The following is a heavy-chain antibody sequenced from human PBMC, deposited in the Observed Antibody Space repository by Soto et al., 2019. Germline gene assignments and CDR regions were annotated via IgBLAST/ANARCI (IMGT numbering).Heavy chain of an antibody. CDR1: GGSISSYY. D-gene: IGHD3-9*01. J-gene: IGHJ6*02. CDR2: IYYSGGP. V-gene: IGHV4-59*01. Sequence: SETLSLTCTVSGGSISSYYCSWIRQPPGKGLEWIGYIYYSGGPNYNPSLKSRVTISVDTSKNQISLILSSVTAADAAVYYCARDGVLTGYNGLDVWGQGTTVTVSS. CDR3: ARDGVLTGYNGLDV.